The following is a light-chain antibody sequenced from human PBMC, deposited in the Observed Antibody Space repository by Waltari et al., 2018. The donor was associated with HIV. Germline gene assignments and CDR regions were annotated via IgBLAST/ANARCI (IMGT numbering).Light chain of an antibody. J-gene: IGLJ3*02. CDR2: VNSDGSH. V-gene: IGLV4-69*01. CDR1: SGHSHHA. Sequence: QLVVTQSPSASASLGASVKLTCTPSSGHSHHALAGLQQQPQKAPRYLMKVNSDGSHNRGDGIPDRFSGSSSGAERYLTISSLQSEDESDYFCQTWGTGVRVFGGGTKLTVL. CDR3: QTWGTGVRV.